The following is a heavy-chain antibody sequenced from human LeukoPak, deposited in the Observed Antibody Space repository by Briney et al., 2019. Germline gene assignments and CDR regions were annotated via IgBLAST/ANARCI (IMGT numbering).Heavy chain of an antibody. Sequence: GGSLRLSCAASGFTFSTYNMNWVRQAPGKGLEWVANIKQDGREKYYVDSVKGRVTISRETAKNSLYLQMNSLRAEDTAVYYCARDLLVGGSGYHYWGQGTLVTVSS. CDR1: GFTFSTYN. V-gene: IGHV3-7*01. J-gene: IGHJ4*02. CDR3: ARDLLVGGSGYHY. CDR2: IKQDGREK. D-gene: IGHD3-22*01.